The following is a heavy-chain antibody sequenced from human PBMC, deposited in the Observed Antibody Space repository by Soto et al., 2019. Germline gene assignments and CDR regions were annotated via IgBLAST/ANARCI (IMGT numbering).Heavy chain of an antibody. CDR1: CGSISSGGYY. CDR2: IYYSGST. Sequence: SETLSLTCTVSCGSISSGGYYWSWIRQHPGKGLEWIGYIYYSGSTYYNPPLKSRVTILVDTSKNQFWLKLSSVTATDTAVYYCARALTWYNWNNCWCDRSGRVTLGTVSS. J-gene: IGHJ5*02. D-gene: IGHD1-20*01. CDR3: ARALTWYNWNNCWCDR. V-gene: IGHV4-31*03.